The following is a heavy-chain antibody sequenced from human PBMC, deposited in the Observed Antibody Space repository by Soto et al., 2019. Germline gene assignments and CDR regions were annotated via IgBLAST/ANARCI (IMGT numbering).Heavy chain of an antibody. CDR2: ISHDGTNK. D-gene: IGHD5-18*01. J-gene: IGHJ4*02. CDR1: GFTFSTYA. CDR3: ARQGCRYGHGSLWLDY. Sequence: PGGSLRLSCAASGFTFSTYAMHWVRQAPGKGLEWVAVISHDGTNKYYADSVKGRFTISRDNSKNTVFLQMDSLRAEDTAVYRCARQGCRYGHGSLWLDYWGQGTLVTVSS. V-gene: IGHV3-30-3*01.